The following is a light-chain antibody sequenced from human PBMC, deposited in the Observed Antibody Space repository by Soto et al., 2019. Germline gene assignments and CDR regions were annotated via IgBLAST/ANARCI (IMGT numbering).Light chain of an antibody. Sequence: SQLTQPISPRSVSVGDRVTLSCRASQTISFSLAWYQQKPGKAPKLLIYAASSLQSGVPSRFSGSGSGTDFTLTLSSLQPEDFETYYCQQSYSNPLTFGQGTRLEIK. CDR2: AAS. CDR3: QQSYSNPLT. CDR1: QTISFS. J-gene: IGKJ5*01. V-gene: IGKV1-39*01.